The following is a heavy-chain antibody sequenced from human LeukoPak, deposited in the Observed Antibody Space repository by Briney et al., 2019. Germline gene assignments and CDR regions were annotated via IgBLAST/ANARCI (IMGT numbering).Heavy chain of an antibody. CDR2: IYYSGST. CDR1: GGSTSSYY. V-gene: IGHV4-59*01. CDR3: ARLNGYSYGFDY. J-gene: IGHJ4*02. D-gene: IGHD5-18*01. Sequence: SETLSLTCTASGGSTSSYYWSWIRQPPGKGLEWIVYIYYSGSTNYNPSLKSRVTISVDTSKNQFSLKLSSVTAADTAVYYCARLNGYSYGFDYWGQGTLVTVSS.